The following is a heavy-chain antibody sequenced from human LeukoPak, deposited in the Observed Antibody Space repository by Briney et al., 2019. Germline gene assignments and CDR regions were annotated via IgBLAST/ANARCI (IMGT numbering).Heavy chain of an antibody. CDR1: GFTFSNYG. CDR3: AKDQYSSSWNQIDY. CDR2: ISYDGSNK. Sequence: PGGSLRLSCAASGFTFSNYGMHWVRQAPGKGLEWVAVISYDGSNKYYADSVKGRFTISRDNSKNTLYLQMNSLRAEDTAVYYCAKDQYSSSWNQIDYWGQGTLVTVSS. J-gene: IGHJ4*02. V-gene: IGHV3-30*18. D-gene: IGHD6-13*01.